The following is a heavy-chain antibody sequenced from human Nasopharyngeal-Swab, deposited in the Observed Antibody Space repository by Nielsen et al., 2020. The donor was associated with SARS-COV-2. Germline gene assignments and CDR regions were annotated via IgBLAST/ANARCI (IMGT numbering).Heavy chain of an antibody. Sequence: GGSLRLSCTASGFSFSTYNMNWVRQAPGKGLEWVSSISGNSNYIYYADSVKGRFTISRDNARNSLYLQMDSLRAEDTAVYYCAKENWGGNMTYYYYYYMDVWGKGTTVTVSS. CDR3: AKENWGGNMTYYYYYYMDV. J-gene: IGHJ6*03. D-gene: IGHD7-27*01. CDR2: ISGNSNYI. V-gene: IGHV3-21*01. CDR1: GFSFSTYN.